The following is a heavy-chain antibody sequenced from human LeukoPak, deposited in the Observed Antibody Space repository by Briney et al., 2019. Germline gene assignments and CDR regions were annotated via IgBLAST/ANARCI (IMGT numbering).Heavy chain of an antibody. CDR2: MNPNSGNT. V-gene: IGHV1-8*02. D-gene: IGHD3-10*01. J-gene: IGHJ6*03. CDR1: GYTFTSYG. Sequence: EASVKVSCKASGYTFTSYGISWVRQATGQGLEWMGWMNPNSGNTGYAQKFQGRVTMTRNTSISTAYMELSSLRSEDTAVYYCARVKVRGVQYYYYYYMDVWGKGTTVTISS. CDR3: ARVKVRGVQYYYYYYMDV.